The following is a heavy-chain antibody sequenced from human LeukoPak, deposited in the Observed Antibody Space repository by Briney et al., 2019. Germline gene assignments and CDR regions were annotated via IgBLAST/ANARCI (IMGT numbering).Heavy chain of an antibody. CDR1: GFTFNIYA. J-gene: IGHJ4*02. CDR2: ISSKSDYT. Sequence: GGSLRLSCAASGFTFNIYAMSWVRQSPKKGLEWVSSISSKSDYTFYAASVRGRFTISRDNSRNTLYLQMNSLTAEDTAIYYCAKDRPNYFVTNGHYYRRDGDYWGQGILVTVSS. D-gene: IGHD3-22*01. V-gene: IGHV3-23*01. CDR3: AKDRPNYFVTNGHYYRRDGDY.